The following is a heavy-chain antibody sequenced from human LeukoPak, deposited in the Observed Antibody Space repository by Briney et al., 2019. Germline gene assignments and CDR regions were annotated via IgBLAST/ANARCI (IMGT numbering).Heavy chain of an antibody. V-gene: IGHV3-7*01. Sequence: TRGSLRLSCAASGFTFTKYWMTWVRQAPGKGLEWVGNIKQDGSDKNYMDSVKGRFTISRDNTKNSVYLQISSLRAEDTAVYYCAREVWGPEYWGQGTLVTVSS. J-gene: IGHJ4*02. CDR3: AREVWGPEY. CDR1: GFTFTKYW. D-gene: IGHD1-14*01. CDR2: IKQDGSDK.